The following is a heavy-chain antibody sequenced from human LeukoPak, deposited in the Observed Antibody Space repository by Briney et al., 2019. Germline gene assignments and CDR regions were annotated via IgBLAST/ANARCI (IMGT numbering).Heavy chain of an antibody. CDR3: ARKAYCSGGSCYLDWFDP. Sequence: ASVKVSCKASGYTFTGYYMHWVRQAPGQGLEWMGRINPNSGGTNYAKKFQGRVTMTRDTSISTAYMELSRLRSDDTAVYYCARKAYCSGGSCYLDWFDPWGQGTLVTVSS. CDR2: INPNSGGT. CDR1: GYTFTGYY. V-gene: IGHV1-2*06. D-gene: IGHD2-15*01. J-gene: IGHJ5*02.